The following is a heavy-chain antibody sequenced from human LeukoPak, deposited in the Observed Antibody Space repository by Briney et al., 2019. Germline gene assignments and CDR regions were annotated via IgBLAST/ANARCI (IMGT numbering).Heavy chain of an antibody. V-gene: IGHV1-8*01. CDR2: MNPNSGNT. Sequence: GASVKVSCKASGYTFTSYDINWVRQATGQGLEWMGWMNPNSGNTGYAQKFQGGVTMTRNTSISTAYMELSSLRSEDTAVYYCARGLEVRGSQLGYWGQGTLVTVSS. J-gene: IGHJ4*02. D-gene: IGHD3-10*01. CDR3: ARGLEVRGSQLGY. CDR1: GYTFTSYD.